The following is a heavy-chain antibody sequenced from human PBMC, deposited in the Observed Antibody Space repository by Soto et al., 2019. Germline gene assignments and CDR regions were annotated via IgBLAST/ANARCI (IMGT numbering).Heavy chain of an antibody. Sequence: GASVKVSCKASGGTFSSYAISWVRQAPGQGLEWMGGIIPIFGTANYAQKFQGRVTITADESTSTAYMELSSLRSEDTAVYYCARVNSQYSERYYYYGMDVWGQGTTVTVSS. V-gene: IGHV1-69*13. CDR3: ARVNSQYSERYYYYGMDV. J-gene: IGHJ6*02. CDR1: GGTFSSYA. CDR2: IIPIFGTA. D-gene: IGHD6-6*01.